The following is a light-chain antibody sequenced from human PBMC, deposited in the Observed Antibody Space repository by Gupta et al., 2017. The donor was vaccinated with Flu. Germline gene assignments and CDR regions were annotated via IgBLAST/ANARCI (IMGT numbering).Light chain of an antibody. CDR2: AAS. J-gene: IGKJ1*01. V-gene: IGKV1-39*01. CDR1: QSIGSY. Sequence: PSSLSVSVGDRVTITCRASQSIGSYLTWYQQKPGKAPKLLIYAASSLPSGVPSRFSGSGSGTEFTLTISSLQPEDFATYYCQQSYSTPWTFGQGTKVEIK. CDR3: QQSYSTPWT.